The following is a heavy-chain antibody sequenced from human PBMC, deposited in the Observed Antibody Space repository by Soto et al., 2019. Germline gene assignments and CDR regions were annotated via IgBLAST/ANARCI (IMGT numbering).Heavy chain of an antibody. D-gene: IGHD3-16*01. CDR1: GDSISRGGYS. V-gene: IGHV4-30-2*06. CDR2: ISHSGST. CDR3: VRGGQPPYFDY. Sequence: PSETLSLTCDVSGDSISRGGYSWDWIRQSPGKDLEWIGYISHSGSTYYNPSLKRRVTISGDRSKNQFSLKLSSVIAADTAVYYCVRGGQPPYFDYWGQGILVTVSS. J-gene: IGHJ4*02.